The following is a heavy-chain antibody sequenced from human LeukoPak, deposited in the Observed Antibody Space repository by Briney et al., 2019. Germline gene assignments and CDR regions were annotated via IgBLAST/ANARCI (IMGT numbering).Heavy chain of an antibody. J-gene: IGHJ6*02. CDR1: GGSISSGGYY. CDR2: IYYSGST. D-gene: IGHD2-21*02. V-gene: IGHV4-31*03. Sequence: SETLSLTCTVSGGSISSGGYYWSWIRQHPGKGLEWIGYIYYSGSTYYNPSLKSRVTISVDTSKNQSSLKLSSVTAADTAVYYCAREGCGGDCYPAIYYYGMDVWGQGTTVTVSS. CDR3: AREGCGGDCYPAIYYYGMDV.